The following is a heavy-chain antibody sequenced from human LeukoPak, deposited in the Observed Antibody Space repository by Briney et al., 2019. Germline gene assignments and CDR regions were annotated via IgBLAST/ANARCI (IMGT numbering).Heavy chain of an antibody. D-gene: IGHD6-13*01. CDR1: GFTFSSYA. CDR2: ISGSGGST. J-gene: IGHJ3*02. V-gene: IGHV3-23*01. Sequence: GASLRLSCAASGFTFSSYAMSWVRQAPGKGLEWVSAISGSGGSTYYADSVKGRFTISRDKSKNTLYLQMNSLRAEDTAVYYCAKDIYSKDAFDIWGQGTMVTVSS. CDR3: AKDIYSKDAFDI.